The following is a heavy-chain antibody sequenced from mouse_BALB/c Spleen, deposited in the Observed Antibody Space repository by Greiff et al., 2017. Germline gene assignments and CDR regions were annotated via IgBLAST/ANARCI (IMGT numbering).Heavy chain of an antibody. Sequence: VQLQQSGAELMKPGASVKISCKATGYTFSSYWIEWVKQRPGHGLEWIGEILPGSGSTNYNEKFKGKATFTADTSSNTAYMQLSSLTSEDSAVYYCERGAGCYVGFAYWGQGTLVTVSA. J-gene: IGHJ3*01. V-gene: IGHV1-9*01. CDR2: ILPGSGST. CDR1: GYTFSSYW. CDR3: ERGAGCYVGFAY. D-gene: IGHD1-1*02.